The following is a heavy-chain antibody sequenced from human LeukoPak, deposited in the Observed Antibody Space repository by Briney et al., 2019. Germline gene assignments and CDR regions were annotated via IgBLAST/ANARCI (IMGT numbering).Heavy chain of an antibody. V-gene: IGHV3-30-3*01. CDR1: GFTFSSYA. CDR2: ISYDGSNK. J-gene: IGHJ3*02. CDR3: ARDRTYYYDSSGYYYDAFDI. D-gene: IGHD3-22*01. Sequence: GGSLRLSCAASGFTFSSYAMHWVRQAPGKGLEWVAVISYDGSNKYYADSVKGRFTISRDNAKNSLYLQMNSLRAEDTAVYYCARDRTYYYDSSGYYYDAFDIRGQGTMVTVSS.